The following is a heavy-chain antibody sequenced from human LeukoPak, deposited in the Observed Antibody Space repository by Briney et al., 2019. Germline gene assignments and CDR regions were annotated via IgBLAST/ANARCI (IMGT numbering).Heavy chain of an antibody. CDR1: GGSISSSSYY. V-gene: IGHV4-39*07. J-gene: IGHJ4*02. CDR3: AREIRWQHLIDY. Sequence: MPSETLSLTCTVSGGSISSSSYYWGWIRQPPGKGLEWIGSIYYSGSTYYNPSLKSRVTISVDTSKNQFSLKLSSVTAADTAVYYCAREIRWQHLIDYWGLGTLATVSS. CDR2: IYYSGST. D-gene: IGHD5-24*01.